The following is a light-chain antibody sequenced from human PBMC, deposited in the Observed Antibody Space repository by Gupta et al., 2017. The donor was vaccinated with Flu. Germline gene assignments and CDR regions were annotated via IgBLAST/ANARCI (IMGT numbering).Light chain of an antibody. Sequence: DGVLTQSPLSLPVTLGQPASISCRSSQSLVYSDGDSYVSWFHQRPGQSPRRLIYKASNRDTGVPDRISGSASGTDFTLKISMGDAEDVGVYYCKRRKRWPWTFGPGTKVEIK. V-gene: IGKV2-30*01. CDR2: KAS. CDR1: QSLVYSDGDSY. CDR3: KRRKRWPWT. J-gene: IGKJ1*01.